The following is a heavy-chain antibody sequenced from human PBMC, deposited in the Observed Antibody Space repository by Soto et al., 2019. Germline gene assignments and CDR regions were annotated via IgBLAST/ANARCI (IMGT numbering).Heavy chain of an antibody. Sequence: QVQLVQSGAEVKKPASSVKVSCKASGGTFSSYAITWVRQAPGQGLEWMGGIIPIFGPANYAQKFQGRVTITADESTSTDYMELSSLRSEDTAVYYCARGHLVTMVRGVLSYYGMDVWGQGTTVTVSS. V-gene: IGHV1-69*01. CDR2: IIPIFGPA. CDR3: ARGHLVTMVRGVLSYYGMDV. CDR1: GGTFSSYA. J-gene: IGHJ6*02. D-gene: IGHD3-10*01.